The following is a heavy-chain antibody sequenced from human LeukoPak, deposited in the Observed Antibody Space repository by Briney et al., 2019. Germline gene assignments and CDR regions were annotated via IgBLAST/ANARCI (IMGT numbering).Heavy chain of an antibody. CDR1: GGSISSSSYY. CDR2: IYYSGST. V-gene: IGHV4-61*05. D-gene: IGHD3-10*01. J-gene: IGHJ4*02. Sequence: PSETLSLTCTVSGGSISSSSYYWGWIRQPPGKGLEWIGYIYYSGSTNYNPSLKSRVTISVDTSKNQFSLKLSSVTAADTAVYYCARAGNYYGSGSYFGYWGQGTLVTVSS. CDR3: ARAGNYYGSGSYFGY.